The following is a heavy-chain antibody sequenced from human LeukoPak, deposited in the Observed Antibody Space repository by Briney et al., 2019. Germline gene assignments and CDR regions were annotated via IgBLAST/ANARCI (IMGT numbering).Heavy chain of an antibody. D-gene: IGHD2-21*02. J-gene: IGHJ4*02. Sequence: KPSETLSLTCAVSRGSFSGYYWSWIRQPPGKGLEWIGEINHSGSTNYNPSLKRRVTISVDTSKNQFSLKLSSPTAADTAVYYCARRLCGSDCYSTFSYWGQGTLVTVSS. CDR3: ARRLCGSDCYSTFSY. V-gene: IGHV4-34*01. CDR1: RGSFSGYY. CDR2: INHSGST.